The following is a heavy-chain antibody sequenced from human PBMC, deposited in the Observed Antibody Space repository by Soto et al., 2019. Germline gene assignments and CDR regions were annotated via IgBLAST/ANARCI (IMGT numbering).Heavy chain of an antibody. Sequence: SETLSLTCAVYGGSFSGYYWSWIRQPPGKGLEWIGEINHSGSTNYNPSLKSRVTISVDTSKNQFSLKLSPVTAADTAVYYCARGRRTTVTIDYWGQGTLVTVSS. D-gene: IGHD4-17*01. V-gene: IGHV4-34*01. CDR2: INHSGST. CDR1: GGSFSGYY. J-gene: IGHJ4*02. CDR3: ARGRRTTVTIDY.